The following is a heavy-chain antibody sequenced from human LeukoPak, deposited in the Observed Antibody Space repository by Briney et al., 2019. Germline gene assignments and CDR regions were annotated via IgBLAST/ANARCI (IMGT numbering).Heavy chain of an antibody. CDR2: IYYSGST. D-gene: IGHD3-10*01. CDR3: ARDRFVGTPASFDI. CDR1: GGSISSSSYY. V-gene: IGHV4-39*02. J-gene: IGHJ3*02. Sequence: PSETLSLTCTVSGGSISSSSYYWGWSRQPPGKGLEWIGSIYYSGSTYYNPSLKSRVTISVDTSKNQFSLKLSSVTAADTAVYYCARDRFVGTPASFDIWGQGTMVTVS.